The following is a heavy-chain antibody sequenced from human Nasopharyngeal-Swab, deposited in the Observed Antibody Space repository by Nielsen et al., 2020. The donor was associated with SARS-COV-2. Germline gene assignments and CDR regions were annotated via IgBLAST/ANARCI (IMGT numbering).Heavy chain of an antibody. Sequence: VRQMPGKGLEWIGEIYHSGSTNYNPSLKSRINISLDKSKNQFSLKLRSVTAADTAVYYCARVIAWFDPWGQGTLVTVSS. D-gene: IGHD2-15*01. J-gene: IGHJ5*02. CDR2: IYHSGST. CDR3: ARVIAWFDP. V-gene: IGHV4-4*02.